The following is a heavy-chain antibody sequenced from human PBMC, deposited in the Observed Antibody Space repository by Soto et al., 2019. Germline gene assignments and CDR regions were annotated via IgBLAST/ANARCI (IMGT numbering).Heavy chain of an antibody. J-gene: IGHJ6*03. Sequence: QVQLVQSGAEVKKPGASVKVSCKASGYTFTSYGISWVRQAPGQGLEWMGWISAYNGNTNYAQKLQGRVTMTTDTSTCTAYMELRSLRSDDTAVYYCARDRGGTTYYYYYYMDVWGKGTTVTVSS. D-gene: IGHD1-7*01. CDR1: GYTFTSYG. CDR2: ISAYNGNT. CDR3: ARDRGGTTYYYYYYMDV. V-gene: IGHV1-18*01.